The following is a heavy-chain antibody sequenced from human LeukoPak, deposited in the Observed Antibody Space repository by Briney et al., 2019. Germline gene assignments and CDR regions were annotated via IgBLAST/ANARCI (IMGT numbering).Heavy chain of an antibody. Sequence: GGSLRLSCAASGFTFSSYEMNWVRQAPGKGLEWVSYISSSGSTIYYADSVKGRFTISRDNAKNSLYLQMNSLRAEGTAVYYCAKGPDYYDSSGPGANYWGQGTLVTVSS. CDR1: GFTFSSYE. J-gene: IGHJ4*02. CDR3: AKGPDYYDSSGPGANY. V-gene: IGHV3-48*03. D-gene: IGHD3-22*01. CDR2: ISSSGSTI.